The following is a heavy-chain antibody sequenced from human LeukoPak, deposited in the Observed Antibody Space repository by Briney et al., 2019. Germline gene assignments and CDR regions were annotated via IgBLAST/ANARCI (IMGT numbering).Heavy chain of an antibody. CDR1: GFTFSSYE. D-gene: IGHD3-22*01. CDR2: ISGSGGST. V-gene: IGHV3-23*01. Sequence: PGGSLRLSCAASGFTFSSYEMNWVRQAPGKGLEWVSAISGSGGSTYYADSVKGRFTISRDNSKNTLYLQMNSLRAEDTAVYYCAKNYYDSSGYLIDYWGQGTLVTVSS. CDR3: AKNYYDSSGYLIDY. J-gene: IGHJ4*02.